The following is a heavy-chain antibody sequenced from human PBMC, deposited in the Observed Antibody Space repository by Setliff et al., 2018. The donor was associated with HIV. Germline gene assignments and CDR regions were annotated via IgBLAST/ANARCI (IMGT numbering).Heavy chain of an antibody. Sequence: GGSLRLSCAASGFTFNSYGIHWVRQAPGKGLEWVALIWYDASKKEYSDSVKGRFIISRDSVRNVLYLQMKSLRVEDTALYYCARDQLRIPERWDFDFWGQGTLVTVSS. D-gene: IGHD1-26*01. CDR2: IWYDASKK. CDR1: GFTFNSYG. J-gene: IGHJ4*02. CDR3: ARDQLRIPERWDFDF. V-gene: IGHV3-33*01.